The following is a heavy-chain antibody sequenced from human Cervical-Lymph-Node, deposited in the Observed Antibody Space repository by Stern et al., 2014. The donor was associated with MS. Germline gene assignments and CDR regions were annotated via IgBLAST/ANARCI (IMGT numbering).Heavy chain of an antibody. CDR1: GGSFSGYY. Sequence: QVQLQQWGAGLLKPSATLSLTCAVYGGSFSGYYWSWIRQPPGKGLEWIGEINHSGSTNYNPSLKQRVPISVDTSKNQFSLKLSSVTAADTAVYYCARHRGGYYMYYFDYWGQGTLVTVSS. D-gene: IGHD3-22*01. CDR2: INHSGST. J-gene: IGHJ4*02. V-gene: IGHV4-34*01. CDR3: ARHRGGYYMYYFDY.